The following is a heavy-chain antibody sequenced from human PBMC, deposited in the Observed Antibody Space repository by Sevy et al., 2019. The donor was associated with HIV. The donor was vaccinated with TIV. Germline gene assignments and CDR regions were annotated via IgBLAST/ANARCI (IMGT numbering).Heavy chain of an antibody. Sequence: GGSLRLSCAASGFSLSNYAINWVRQAPGKGLEWVSRISGSGDSTFYADSVKGRFTISRDNSKNTVHLQMNSLRVEDTAVYYCAKVVVPADIDPFYYYAYGMDVWGQGPTVTVSS. D-gene: IGHD2-2*01. V-gene: IGHV3-23*01. CDR1: GFSLSNYA. J-gene: IGHJ6*02. CDR3: AKVVVPADIDPFYYYAYGMDV. CDR2: ISGSGDST.